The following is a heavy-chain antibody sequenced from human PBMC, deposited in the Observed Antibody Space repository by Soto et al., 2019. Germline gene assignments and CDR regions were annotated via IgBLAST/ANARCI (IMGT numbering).Heavy chain of an antibody. V-gene: IGHV1-18*01. CDR3: ARGGDSYGDDY. D-gene: IGHD5-18*01. CDR1: GYTFTSFG. Sequence: QVQLVQSGGEVKKPGASVKVSCKASGYTFTSFGITWVRQAPGHGLEWMGWISAYNGDTKYAQKVQGRVTMTTDTARNTAHMELRSLRPDDTAVYYCARGGDSYGDDYWGQGTLVTVSS. J-gene: IGHJ4*02. CDR2: ISAYNGDT.